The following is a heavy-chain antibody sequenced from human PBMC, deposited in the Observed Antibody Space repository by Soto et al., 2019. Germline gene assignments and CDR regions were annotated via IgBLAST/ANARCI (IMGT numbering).Heavy chain of an antibody. V-gene: IGHV3-7*01. CDR2: IKQDGSVK. J-gene: IGHJ4*02. D-gene: IGHD3-9*01. CDR1: GFTFSGYW. CDR3: XTEAYYHWQY. Sequence: EVQLVESGGDLVQPGGSLRLSCAASGFTFSGYWMAWVRQAPGKGLEWVANIKQDGSVKYYVDSLKGRFTISRDNAKXXXXXXXXXXXXXXXXXXXXXTEAYYHWQYWGQGTLVTVSS.